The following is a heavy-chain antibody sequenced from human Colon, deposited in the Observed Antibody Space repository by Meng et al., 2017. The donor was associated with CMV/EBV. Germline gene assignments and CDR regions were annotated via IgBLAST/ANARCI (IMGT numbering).Heavy chain of an antibody. V-gene: IGHV2-5*02. D-gene: IGHD3-10*01. J-gene: IGHJ4*02. CDR3: AHRPYGSGSYFFDY. CDR2: IYWDDDK. Sequence: QIPSKQPVPTPVKPTQTLTLPCTVSGFSLSTIGMGVGWIRQPTGKALEWLGVIYWDDDKRYSPSLKSRLTITKDTSKNQVVLTMTNLDPLDTATYYCAHRPYGSGSYFFDYWGQGTLVTVSS. CDR1: GFSLSTIGMG.